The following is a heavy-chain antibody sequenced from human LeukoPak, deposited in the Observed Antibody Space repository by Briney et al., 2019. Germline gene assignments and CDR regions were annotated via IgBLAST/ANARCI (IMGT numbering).Heavy chain of an antibody. D-gene: IGHD2-2*01. Sequence: GESLKISCKGSGYSFTSYWIGWVRQMPGKGLEWMGIIYPGDSDTRYSPSFQGQVTISADKSISTAYLQWSSLKASDTAMYYCARLFGGPGQLLWGNDAFDIWGQGTMVTVSS. CDR2: IYPGDSDT. CDR1: GYSFTSYW. V-gene: IGHV5-51*01. J-gene: IGHJ3*02. CDR3: ARLFGGPGQLLWGNDAFDI.